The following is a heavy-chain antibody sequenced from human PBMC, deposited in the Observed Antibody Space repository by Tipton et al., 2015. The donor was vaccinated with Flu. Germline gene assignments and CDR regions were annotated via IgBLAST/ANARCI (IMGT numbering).Heavy chain of an antibody. CDR2: IYHSGST. V-gene: IGHV4-38-2*02. Sequence: LRLSCTVSGYSISSGYYWGWIRQPPGKGLEWIGNIYHSGSTYYNPSLKSPVTISVDTSKNQFSLKLSSVTAADTAVYYCARGASYDFWSASYSGNWFAPWGQGTLVTVSS. CDR1: GYSISSGYY. D-gene: IGHD3-3*01. J-gene: IGHJ5*02. CDR3: ARGASYDFWSASYSGNWFAP.